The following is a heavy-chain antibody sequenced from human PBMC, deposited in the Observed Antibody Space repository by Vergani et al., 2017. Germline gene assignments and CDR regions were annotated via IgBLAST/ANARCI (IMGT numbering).Heavy chain of an antibody. CDR1: GGSISSSNW. J-gene: IGHJ4*02. V-gene: IGHV4-4*02. CDR2: IYHSGST. CDR3: ARTSRRLLLWFGELLWDY. Sequence: QVQLQESGPGLVKPSGTLSLTCAVSGGSISSSNWWSWVRQPPGKGLEWIGEIYHSGSTNYNPSLKSRVTISVDKSKNQFSLKLSSVTAADTAVYYCARTSRRLLLWFGELLWDYWGQGTLVTVSS. D-gene: IGHD3-10*01.